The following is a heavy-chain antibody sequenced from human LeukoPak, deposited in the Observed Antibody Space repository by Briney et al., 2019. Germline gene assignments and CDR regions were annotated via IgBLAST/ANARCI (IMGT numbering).Heavy chain of an antibody. CDR1: GYTYTRYY. D-gene: IGHD6-6*01. CDR2: INPSGGSK. Sequence: ASVKVSCKACGYTYTRYYMHWVRQAPGKGREWMGLINPSGGSKIYAKKFEGKVTMTRDTATSTVYMELRSLRSEDTAVYYCARVSQAYSSSPHFDYWGQGTLVTVSS. CDR3: ARVSQAYSSSPHFDY. V-gene: IGHV1-46*01. J-gene: IGHJ4*02.